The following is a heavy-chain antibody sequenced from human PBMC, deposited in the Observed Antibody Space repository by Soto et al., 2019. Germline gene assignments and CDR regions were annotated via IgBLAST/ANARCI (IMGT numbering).Heavy chain of an antibody. CDR2: ISAYNGNT. CDR1: GYTFTSYG. Sequence: QVPLVQSGAEVKKPGASVKVSCKASGYTFTSYGISWVRQAPGQGLEWMGWISAYNGNTNYAQKLQGRVTMTTDTSTSTAYMELRSLRSDDTAVYYCARDMLFDIVVVPAAMRGWFDPWGQGTLVTVSS. J-gene: IGHJ5*02. D-gene: IGHD2-2*01. V-gene: IGHV1-18*01. CDR3: ARDMLFDIVVVPAAMRGWFDP.